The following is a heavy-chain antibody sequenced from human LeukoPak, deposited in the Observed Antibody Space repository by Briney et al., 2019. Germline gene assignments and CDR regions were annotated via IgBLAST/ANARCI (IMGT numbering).Heavy chain of an antibody. CDR3: ARALSYSYGSMDF. CDR2: ISSGSKYI. J-gene: IGHJ4*02. V-gene: IGHV3-21*01. Sequence: GGSLRLSCADSGFTFSSYSMNWVRQAPGKGLEWVSSISSGSKYIYNVDSVKGRFTISRDNAKKSLYLQMNSLRAEDTAVYYCARALSYSYGSMDFWGQGTLVIVSS. D-gene: IGHD5-18*01. CDR1: GFTFSSYS.